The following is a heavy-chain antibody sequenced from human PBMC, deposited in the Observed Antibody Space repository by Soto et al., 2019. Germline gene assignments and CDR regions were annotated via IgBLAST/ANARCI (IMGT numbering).Heavy chain of an antibody. D-gene: IGHD5-18*01. V-gene: IGHV3-21*01. CDR3: ARDGGYSYGVAFDFDY. Sequence: PGGSLRLSCAASGFTFSSYSMNWVRQAPGKGLEWVSSISSSSSYIYYADSVKGRFTISRDNAKNSLYLQMNSLRAEDTAVYYCARDGGYSYGVAFDFDYWGQGTLVTVSS. CDR1: GFTFSSYS. CDR2: ISSSSSYI. J-gene: IGHJ4*02.